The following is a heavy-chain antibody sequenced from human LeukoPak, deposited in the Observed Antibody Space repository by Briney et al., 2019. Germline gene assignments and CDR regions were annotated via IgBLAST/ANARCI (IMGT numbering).Heavy chain of an antibody. J-gene: IGHJ3*02. CDR2: ISGSGGST. V-gene: IGHV3-23*01. CDR3: AKVLWFGELGPHGGAFDI. CDR1: GFTFSSYA. Sequence: GGSLRLSCAASGFTFSSYAMSWVRQAPGKGLEWVSAISGSGGSTYYAGSVKGRFTISRDNSKNTLYLQMNSLRAEDTAVYYCAKVLWFGELGPHGGAFDIWGQGTMVTVSS. D-gene: IGHD3-10*01.